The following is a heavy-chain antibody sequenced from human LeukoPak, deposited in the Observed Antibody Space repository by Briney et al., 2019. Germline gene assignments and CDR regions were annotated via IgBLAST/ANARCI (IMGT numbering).Heavy chain of an antibody. CDR3: ARAGGSSSGNDAFDI. J-gene: IGHJ3*02. D-gene: IGHD6-13*01. Sequence: PSETLSLTCTVSGGSISSYYWSWIRQPPGKGLEWIGYIYYSGSTNYNPSLKSRVTISVDTSKNQFSLKLSSVTAADTAVYYCARAGGSSSGNDAFDIWGQGTMVTVSS. CDR1: GGSISSYY. CDR2: IYYSGST. V-gene: IGHV4-59*01.